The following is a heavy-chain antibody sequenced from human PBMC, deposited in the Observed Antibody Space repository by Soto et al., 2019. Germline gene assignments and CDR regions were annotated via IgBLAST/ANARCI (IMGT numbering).Heavy chain of an antibody. D-gene: IGHD3-22*01. CDR2: IWYDGSNK. V-gene: IGHV3-33*01. CDR3: ARGYYDSSGFIFDY. CDR1: GFTFSSYG. Sequence: QVQLVESGGGVVQPGRSLRLSCAASGFTFSSYGMHWVRQAPGKGLEWVAVIWYDGSNKYYADSVKGRFTISRDNSKNPLYLQMNSLRAEDTAVYYCARGYYDSSGFIFDYWGQGTLVTVSS. J-gene: IGHJ4*02.